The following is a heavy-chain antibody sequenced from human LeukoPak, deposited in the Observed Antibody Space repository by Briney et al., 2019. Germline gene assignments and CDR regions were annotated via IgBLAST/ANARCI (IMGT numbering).Heavy chain of an antibody. Sequence: GGSLRLSCAASGFTFSSYAMSWVRQAPGKGLEWVSAISGSGGSTYYADSVKGRFTISRDNSKNTLYLQMNSLRAEDTAVYYCAKDRAGIAAAGRPYFDYWGQGNLGTVSS. CDR2: ISGSGGST. CDR3: AKDRAGIAAAGRPYFDY. V-gene: IGHV3-23*01. CDR1: GFTFSSYA. J-gene: IGHJ4*02. D-gene: IGHD6-13*01.